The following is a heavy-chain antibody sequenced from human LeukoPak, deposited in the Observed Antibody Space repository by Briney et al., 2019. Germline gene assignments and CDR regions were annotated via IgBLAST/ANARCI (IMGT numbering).Heavy chain of an antibody. CDR2: IRSKANSYAT. J-gene: IGHJ4*02. D-gene: IGHD3-10*01. CDR1: GFTFSGSA. Sequence: TGGSLRLSCAASGFTFSGSAMHWVRQASGKGLEWVGRIRSKANSYATTYAASVKGRFTISRDDSKNTAYLQMNSLNTEDTAVYYCAKLGLEGLSIVRGVFMSYLDYWGQGTLVTVSS. V-gene: IGHV3-73*01. CDR3: AKLGLEGLSIVRGVFMSYLDY.